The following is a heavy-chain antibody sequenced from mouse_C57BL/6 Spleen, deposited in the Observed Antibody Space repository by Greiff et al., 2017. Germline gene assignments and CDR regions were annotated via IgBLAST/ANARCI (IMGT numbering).Heavy chain of an antibody. Sequence: QVQLQEPGDELVRPGTSLKLSCTASGFTFTSYWMPWVQQSPGQGLEWVVLIDPSDSYTNYKQQFKGHATLTGDTSSSTAYMQLSSLTSEDTALYYCARGGDITTVAATDYFDDWGQVTTLTVSS. CDR1: GFTFTSYW. D-gene: IGHD1-1*01. CDR2: IDPSDSYT. V-gene: IGHV1-59*01. J-gene: IGHJ2*01. CDR3: ARGGDITTVAATDYFDD.